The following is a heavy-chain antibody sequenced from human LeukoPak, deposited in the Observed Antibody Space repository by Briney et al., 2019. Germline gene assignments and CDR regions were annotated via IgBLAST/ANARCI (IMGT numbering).Heavy chain of an antibody. CDR1: GFTFSSYE. J-gene: IGHJ5*02. D-gene: IGHD3-3*01. Sequence: GGSLRLSCAASGFTFSSYEMNWVRQAPGKGLEWVSYISSSGSTIYYADSVKGRFTISRDNAKNSLYLQMNSLRAEDTAVYYCARDMVFGVVIRFRRFDPWGQGTLVTVSS. CDR3: ARDMVFGVVIRFRRFDP. CDR2: ISSSGSTI. V-gene: IGHV3-48*03.